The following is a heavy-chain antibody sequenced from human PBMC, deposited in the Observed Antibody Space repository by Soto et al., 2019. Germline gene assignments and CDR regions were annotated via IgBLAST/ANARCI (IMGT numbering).Heavy chain of an antibody. CDR2: INHSGST. J-gene: IGHJ4*02. V-gene: IGHV4-34*01. CDR1: GGSFSGYY. CDR3: ARDSSGYGRVVY. D-gene: IGHD3-22*01. Sequence: QMQLQQWGAGLLKPSETLSLTCAVYGGSFSGYYWSWIRQPPGKGLEWIGEINHSGSTNYNPSLKSRVTISVDTSKNQFSLKLSSVTAADTAVYYCARDSSGYGRVVYWGQGTLVTVSS.